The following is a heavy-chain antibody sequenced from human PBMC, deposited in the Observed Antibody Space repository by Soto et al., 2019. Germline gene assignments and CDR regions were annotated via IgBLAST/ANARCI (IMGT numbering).Heavy chain of an antibody. CDR2: ISAYNGNT. CDR1: GYTFTSYG. D-gene: IGHD1-1*01. Sequence: QVQLVQSGAEVKKPGASVKVSCKASGYTFTSYGISWVRQAPGQGLEWMGWISAYNGNTNYAQKLQGRVTMTTDTSTITAYMELRSLRSDDTAVYYCPRDRKGQARTRYNWNAGALDYCGQGTLVTVSS. J-gene: IGHJ4*02. CDR3: PRDRKGQARTRYNWNAGALDY. V-gene: IGHV1-18*01.